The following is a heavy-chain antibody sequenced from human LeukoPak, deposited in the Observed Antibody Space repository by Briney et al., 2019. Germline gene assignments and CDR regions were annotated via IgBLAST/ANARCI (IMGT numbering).Heavy chain of an antibody. Sequence: PGGSLRLSCAASGFTFSTYWMSWVRQAPGKGLEWVANIKQDGSDKNYVDSVKGRFTISRDNTKNSLYLQMNSLRAEDTAVYYCARGGWELSYWGQGTLVTVSS. CDR1: GFTFSTYW. CDR3: ARGGWELSY. V-gene: IGHV3-7*01. J-gene: IGHJ4*02. D-gene: IGHD3-10*01. CDR2: IKQDGSDK.